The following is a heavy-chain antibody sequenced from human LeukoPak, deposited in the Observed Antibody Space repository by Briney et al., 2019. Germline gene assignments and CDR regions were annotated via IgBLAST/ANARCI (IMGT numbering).Heavy chain of an antibody. CDR1: GYTLTELS. Sequence: ASVEVSCKDSGYTLTELSMHWVRQAPGKGREWMGGFDPEDGETIYAQKFQGRVTMTEDTSTDTAYMELSSLRSEDTAVYYCATALVGATTDAFDLWGQGTMVTVSS. J-gene: IGHJ3*01. CDR3: ATALVGATTDAFDL. CDR2: FDPEDGET. D-gene: IGHD1-26*01. V-gene: IGHV1-24*01.